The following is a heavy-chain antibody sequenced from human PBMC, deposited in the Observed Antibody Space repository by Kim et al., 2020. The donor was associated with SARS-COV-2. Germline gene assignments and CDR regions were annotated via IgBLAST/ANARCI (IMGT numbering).Heavy chain of an antibody. V-gene: IGHV1-2*02. CDR2: INPNSGGT. Sequence: ASVKVSCKASGYTFTGYYMHWVRQAPGQGLEWMGWINPNSGGTNYAQKFQGRVTMTRDTSISPAYMELSRLRSDDMAVYYCATERGIYGSGGYVLFDYWGQGTLVTVSS. CDR1: GYTFTGYY. CDR3: ATERGIYGSGGYVLFDY. D-gene: IGHD3-10*01. J-gene: IGHJ4*02.